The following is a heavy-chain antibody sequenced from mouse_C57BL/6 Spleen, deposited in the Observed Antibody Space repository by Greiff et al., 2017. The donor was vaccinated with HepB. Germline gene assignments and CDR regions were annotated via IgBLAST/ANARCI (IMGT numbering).Heavy chain of an antibody. CDR3: VRGYYGSSSHYAMGS. J-gene: IGHJ4*01. CDR2: IYPGDGDT. V-gene: IGHV1-82*01. D-gene: IGHD1-1*01. CDR1: GYAFSSSW. Sequence: VKLVESGPELVKPGASVKISCKASGYAFSSSWMNWVKQRPGKGLEWIGRIYPGDGDTNYNGKFKGKATLTADKSSSTADMQLSSLTSEDSAVYFCVRGYYGSSSHYAMGSWGQGTSVTVSS.